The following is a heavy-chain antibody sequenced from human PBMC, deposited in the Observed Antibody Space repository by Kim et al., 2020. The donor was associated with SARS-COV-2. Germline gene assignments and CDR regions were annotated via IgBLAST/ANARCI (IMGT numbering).Heavy chain of an antibody. D-gene: IGHD6-19*01. CDR1: GDSVSSNSAA. J-gene: IGHJ6*02. CDR3: AREPSGDSSGRLGSSSPEDGMDV. V-gene: IGHV6-1*01. CDR2: TYYRSKWYN. Sequence: SQTLSLTCAISGDSVSSNSAAWNLIRQSPSRGLEWLGRTYYRSKWYNDYAVSVKSRITINPDTSKNQFSLQLNSVTPEDTAVYYCAREPSGDSSGRLGSSSPEDGMDVWGQGTTVTVSS.